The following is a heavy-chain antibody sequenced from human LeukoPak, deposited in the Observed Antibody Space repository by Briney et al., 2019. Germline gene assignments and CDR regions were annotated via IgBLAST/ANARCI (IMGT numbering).Heavy chain of an antibody. CDR2: TRNKANRYTT. V-gene: IGHV3-72*01. CDR1: GFTFSDHY. J-gene: IGHJ6*02. CDR3: ARGNGYFATLNYYYYGMDV. Sequence: GGALRLSCAASGFTFSDHYMDWVRQAPGKGLEWVGRTRNKANRYTTEYAASLKGRFTISRDDSKNSLYLQMNSLKAEDTAVYYCARGNGYFATLNYYYYGMDVWGQGTTVTVSS. D-gene: IGHD3-9*01.